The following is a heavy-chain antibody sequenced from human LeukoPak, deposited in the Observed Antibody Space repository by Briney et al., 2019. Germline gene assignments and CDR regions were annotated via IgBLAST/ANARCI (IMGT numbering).Heavy chain of an antibody. CDR2: INAGNGNT. J-gene: IGHJ4*02. V-gene: IGHV1-3*01. CDR1: GYTFTSYA. CDR3: ARDRKVRGVIMGYFDY. Sequence: ASVKVSCKASGYTFTSYAMHWVRQAPGQRLEWMGWINAGNGNTKYSQKFQGRVTITRDTSASTAYMELSSLRSEDTAVYYCARDRKVRGVIMGYFDYWGQGTLVTVSS. D-gene: IGHD3-10*01.